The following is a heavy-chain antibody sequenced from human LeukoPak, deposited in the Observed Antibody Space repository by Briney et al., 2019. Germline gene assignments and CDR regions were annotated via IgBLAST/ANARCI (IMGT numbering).Heavy chain of an antibody. CDR3: ARALNSGSYAPADY. D-gene: IGHD1-26*01. J-gene: IGHJ4*02. Sequence: GRSLRLSCAASGFTFSSYAMSWVRQAPGKGLGWVAAVSGGGGGTYYADSVKGRFTISRDNAKNSLYLQMNSLRVEDTAVYYCARALNSGSYAPADYWGQGTLVTVSS. V-gene: IGHV3-23*01. CDR1: GFTFSSYA. CDR2: VSGGGGGT.